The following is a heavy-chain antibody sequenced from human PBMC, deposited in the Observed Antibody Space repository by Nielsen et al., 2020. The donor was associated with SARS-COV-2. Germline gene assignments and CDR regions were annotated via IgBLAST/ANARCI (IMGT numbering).Heavy chain of an antibody. CDR3: ARGGDYGESNWFDP. V-gene: IGHV1-3*01. D-gene: IGHD4-17*01. J-gene: IGHJ5*02. CDR2: INAGNGNT. CDR1: GYTFTSYA. Sequence: ASVKVSCKASGYTFTSYAMHWVRQAPGQRLEWMGWINAGNGNTKYSQKFQGRVTITRDTSASTAYMELSSLRSEDTAVYYCARGGDYGESNWFDPWGQGTLVTVSS.